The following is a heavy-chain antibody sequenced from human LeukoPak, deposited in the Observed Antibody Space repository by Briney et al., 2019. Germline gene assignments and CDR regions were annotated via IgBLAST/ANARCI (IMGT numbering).Heavy chain of an antibody. D-gene: IGHD3-3*01. CDR1: GGSISSYY. V-gene: IGHV4-59*01. CDR2: MWYSGRP. J-gene: IGHJ6*02. Sequence: WETLSLTCTVSGGSISSYYWSWIRQPPGEGLEWIGYMWYSGRPNYNPSLKSRVTISEDTSKNQFSLKLSSVTAADTAVYYCARDGFNYDFWSGQSYGMDVWGQGTTVTVS. CDR3: ARDGFNYDFWSGQSYGMDV.